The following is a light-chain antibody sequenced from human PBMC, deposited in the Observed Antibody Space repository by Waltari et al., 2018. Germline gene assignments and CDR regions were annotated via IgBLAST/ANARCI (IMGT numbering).Light chain of an antibody. CDR1: QSISRW. J-gene: IGKJ3*01. CDR3: QQYKSYAA. Sequence: DIQMTQSPSTLSASIGDRVTITCGASQSISRWLTWYHQKPGKATTLLIYKASILESGVPSRFSGSGSGTEFTVSINSLQPEDVANYFCQQYKSYAAFGPGTKVGI. V-gene: IGKV1-5*03. CDR2: KAS.